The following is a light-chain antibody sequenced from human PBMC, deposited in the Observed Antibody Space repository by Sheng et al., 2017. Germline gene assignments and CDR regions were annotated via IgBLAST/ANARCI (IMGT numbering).Light chain of an antibody. J-gene: IGKJ1*01. Sequence: DIQMTQSPSTLSASVGDRVTITCRASQSISSWLAWYQQKPGKAPKLLIYRASNLQSGVPSRFSGSGSGTEFTLTISSLQPDDFATYYCQQYYSYPWTFGQG. CDR1: QSISSW. V-gene: IGKV1-5*03. CDR2: RAS. CDR3: QQYYSYPWT.